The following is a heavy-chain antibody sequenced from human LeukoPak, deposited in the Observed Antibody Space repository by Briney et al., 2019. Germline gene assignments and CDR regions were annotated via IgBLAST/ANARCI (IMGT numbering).Heavy chain of an antibody. Sequence: SETLSLTCAVYGGSFSGYYWSWIRQPPGKGLEWIGEINHSGSTNYNPSLKSRVTISVDTSKNQFSLKLSSVTAADTAVYYCPRVGYYYGSGSYYFDYWGQGTLVTVSS. V-gene: IGHV4-34*01. CDR2: INHSGST. CDR1: GGSFSGYY. J-gene: IGHJ4*02. D-gene: IGHD3-10*01. CDR3: PRVGYYYGSGSYYFDY.